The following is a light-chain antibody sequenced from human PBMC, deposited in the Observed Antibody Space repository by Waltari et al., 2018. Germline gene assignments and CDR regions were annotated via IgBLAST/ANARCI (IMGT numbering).Light chain of an antibody. J-gene: IGKJ2*01. V-gene: IGKV1-5*03. CDR1: QRIIIW. CDR2: KAS. CDR3: QQYNSYPYT. Sequence: DIQMTQSPSTLSASIGDRVTITCRASQRIIIWLAWYQQKPGKTPKLLIYKASTLEGGVPSRFSGSGSGTEFALTISSLQPDDFATYHCQQYNSYPYTFGQGTKLEIK.